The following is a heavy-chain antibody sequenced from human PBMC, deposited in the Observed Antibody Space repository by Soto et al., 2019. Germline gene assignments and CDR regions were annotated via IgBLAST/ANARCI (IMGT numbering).Heavy chain of an antibody. J-gene: IGHJ6*02. CDR1: GGSISSSKW. CDR3: ARDRDSSDTGGMDV. CDR2: IYHGGSS. D-gene: IGHD3-22*01. Sequence: QVQLQESGPGLVKPSWTLSLTCAVSGGSISSSKWWSWVRQPPGKGLEWIGQIYHGGSSDYNPSLKSRVTISVDKPTNQFSLKLSSVTAADTAVYYCARDRDSSDTGGMDVWGQGNTVTVSS. V-gene: IGHV4-4*02.